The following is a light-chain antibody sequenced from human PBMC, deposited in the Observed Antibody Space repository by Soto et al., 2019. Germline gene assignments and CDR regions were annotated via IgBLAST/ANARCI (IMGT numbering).Light chain of an antibody. Sequence: QCVLTQPPSASGALGQSVTISCTGTSSDVGGYNYVSWYQQHPGKAPKLMIYEVSKRPSGVPDRFSGSKSGNTASLTVSGLQAEDAADYYCRSYAGSNNLGVFGGGTKVTVL. V-gene: IGLV2-8*01. CDR2: EVS. CDR3: RSYAGSNNLGV. J-gene: IGLJ2*01. CDR1: SSDVGGYNY.